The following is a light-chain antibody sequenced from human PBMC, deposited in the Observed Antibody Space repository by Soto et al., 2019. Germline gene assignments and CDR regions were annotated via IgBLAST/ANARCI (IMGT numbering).Light chain of an antibody. J-gene: IGLJ7*01. Sequence: QSVLTQPPSVSGAPGQRVTISCTGSSSNIGAGYDVHWYQQLPGTAPKLLIYRNNNRPSGVPDRFSGSKSGSSASLAITGLQAEDEADYYCQSYDSSLSVSVFGGGTQLTVL. CDR1: SSNIGAGYD. V-gene: IGLV1-40*01. CDR3: QSYDSSLSVSV. CDR2: RNN.